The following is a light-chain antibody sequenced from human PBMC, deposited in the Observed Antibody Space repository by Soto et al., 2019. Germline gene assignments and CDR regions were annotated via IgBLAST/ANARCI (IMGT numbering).Light chain of an antibody. V-gene: IGLV2-14*01. Sequence: QSALTQPASVSGSPGQSITISCTGTTSDVGNYNYVSWYQHHPGQAPKLMIYEVTNRPSGVSNRFSGSKSVNTASLTISGLQAEDEADYYCHSYTSRSTFVFGTGTKVTVL. CDR3: HSYTSRSTFV. CDR1: TSDVGNYNY. J-gene: IGLJ1*01. CDR2: EVT.